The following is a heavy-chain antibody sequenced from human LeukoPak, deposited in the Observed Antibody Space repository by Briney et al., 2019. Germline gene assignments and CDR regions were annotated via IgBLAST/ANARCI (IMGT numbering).Heavy chain of an antibody. CDR1: GFTFSSYA. J-gene: IGHJ4*02. CDR3: ARGGSYWGLYFDY. D-gene: IGHD1-26*01. Sequence: GGSLRLSCAASGFTFSSYAMSWVRQAPGKGLEWVSAISGSGGSTYYADSVKGRFTISRDNSKNTLYLQMNSLRAEDTAVYYCARGGSYWGLYFDYWGQGTLVTVSS. V-gene: IGHV3-23*01. CDR2: ISGSGGST.